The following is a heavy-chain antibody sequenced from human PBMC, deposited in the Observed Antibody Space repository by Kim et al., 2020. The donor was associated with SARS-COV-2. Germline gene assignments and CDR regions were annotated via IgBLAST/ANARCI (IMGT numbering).Heavy chain of an antibody. D-gene: IGHD2-2*01. CDR1: GGSVSSGSYY. CDR2: IYYSGST. Sequence: SETLSLTCTVSGGSVSSGSYYWSWIRQPPGKGLEWIGYIYYSGSTNCNPSLKSRVTISVDTSKNQFSLYLSSVTAADTAVYYCARASFCSSTTCYANLPPYYYGMDVWGQGTTVTVSS. J-gene: IGHJ6*02. CDR3: ARASFCSSTTCYANLPPYYYGMDV. V-gene: IGHV4-61*01.